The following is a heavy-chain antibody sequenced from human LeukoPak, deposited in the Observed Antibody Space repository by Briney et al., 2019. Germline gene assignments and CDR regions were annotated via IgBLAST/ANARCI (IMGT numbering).Heavy chain of an antibody. CDR3: ASSPSERRIVTTQY. V-gene: IGHV1-69*13. D-gene: IGHD3-16*02. CDR2: IIPIFGTA. Sequence: ASVKVSCKASGGTFSSYAISWVRQASGQGLEWMGGIIPIFGTANYAQKFQGRVTITADESTSTAYMELSSLRSEDTAVYYCASSPSERRIVTTQYWGQGTLVTVSS. J-gene: IGHJ4*02. CDR1: GGTFSSYA.